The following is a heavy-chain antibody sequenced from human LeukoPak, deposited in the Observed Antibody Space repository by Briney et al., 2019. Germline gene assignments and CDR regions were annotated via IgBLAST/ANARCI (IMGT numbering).Heavy chain of an antibody. J-gene: IGHJ6*02. CDR2: ISYSGST. Sequence: SETLSLTCTVSGGSISSSSHYWDWLRQPPGKGLEWIGSISYSGSTYYNPSLKSRVTISVDTSKNQFSLNLTSVTAADTAVYYCARRNYYYGMDVWGQGTTVTVSS. V-gene: IGHV4-39*01. CDR1: GGSISSSSHY. CDR3: ARRNYYYGMDV.